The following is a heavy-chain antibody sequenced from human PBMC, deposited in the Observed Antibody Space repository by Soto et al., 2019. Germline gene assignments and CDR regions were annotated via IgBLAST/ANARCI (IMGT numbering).Heavy chain of an antibody. CDR1: GGSISSYY. J-gene: IGHJ3*02. D-gene: IGHD1-1*01. CDR3: ARYNWNDAGAFDI. V-gene: IGHV4-59*01. Sequence: LSLTCTVSGGSISSYYWSWIRQPPGKGLEWIGYIYYSGSTNYNPSLKSRVTISVDTSKNQFSLKLSSVTAADTAVYYCARYNWNDAGAFDIWGQGTMVTVSS. CDR2: IYYSGST.